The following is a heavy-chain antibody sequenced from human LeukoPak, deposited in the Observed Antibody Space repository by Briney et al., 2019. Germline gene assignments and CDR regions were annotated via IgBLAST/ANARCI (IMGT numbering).Heavy chain of an antibody. CDR1: GFTFSSYA. V-gene: IGHV3-30-3*01. CDR2: ISYDGSNK. D-gene: IGHD1-26*01. J-gene: IGHJ6*02. CDR3: ARASHQWELRLYGMDV. Sequence: GGSLRLSCVASGFTFSSYAMHWVRQAPGKGLEWVAVISYDGSNKYYADSVKGRFTISRDNSKNTLYLQMNSLRAEDTAVYYCARASHQWELRLYGMDVWGQGTTVTVSS.